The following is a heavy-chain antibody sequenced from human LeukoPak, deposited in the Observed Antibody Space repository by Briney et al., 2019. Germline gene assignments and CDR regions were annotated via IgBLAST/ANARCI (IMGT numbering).Heavy chain of an antibody. D-gene: IGHD6-19*01. CDR1: GYTFTSHG. J-gene: IGHJ4*02. V-gene: IGHV1-18*01. CDR2: ITVNNGYT. Sequence: ASVKVSCKAAGYTFTSHGFIWLRQAPGQGLEWMGWITVNNGYTKYAQELQGRVTMTTDTSTSTAYMELRSLRSDDTAVYYCARGGSLAVAPHQYYFDYWGQGTLVTVSS. CDR3: ARGGSLAVAPHQYYFDY.